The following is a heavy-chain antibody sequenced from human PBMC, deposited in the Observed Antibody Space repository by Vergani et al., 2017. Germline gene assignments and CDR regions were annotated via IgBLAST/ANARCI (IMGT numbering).Heavy chain of an antibody. CDR2: ISWNSGSI. D-gene: IGHD4-11*01. Sequence: EVQLVESGGGLVQPGGSLRLSCAASGFTVSSNYMSWVRQAPGKGLEWVSGISWNSGSIGYADSVKGRFTISRDNAKNSLYLQMNSLRAEDTALYYCAKAYYSNYVAAFDIWGQGTMVTVSS. CDR1: GFTVSSNY. V-gene: IGHV3-9*01. CDR3: AKAYYSNYVAAFDI. J-gene: IGHJ3*02.